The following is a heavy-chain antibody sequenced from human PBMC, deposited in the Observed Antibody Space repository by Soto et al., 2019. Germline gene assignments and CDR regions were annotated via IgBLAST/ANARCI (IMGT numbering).Heavy chain of an antibody. V-gene: IGHV3-23*01. Sequence: GGSLRLSCAASGFTFSSYGMSGVRQAPGKGLEWVSSISGSGGSTYYADSVKGRFTISRDNSKNTLYLQMNSLRAEDTAVYYCAKASAPGGTYFPLWFWGQGTLVTVSS. CDR3: AKASAPGGTYFPLWF. D-gene: IGHD1-26*01. J-gene: IGHJ4*02. CDR2: ISGSGGST. CDR1: GFTFSSYG.